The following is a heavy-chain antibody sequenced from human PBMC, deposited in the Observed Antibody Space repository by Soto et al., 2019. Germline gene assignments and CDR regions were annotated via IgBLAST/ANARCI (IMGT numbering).Heavy chain of an antibody. V-gene: IGHV3-7*01. Sequence: EVQLVDSAGGLVQPGGSLRLSCAASGFTFSSSWMSWVRQAPGKGLEWVANINQDGSGKYYVDSVKGRFTISRDNTRNSLYLQMNSLRAEDTAVYYCARENLGECSGANCLYSLGQGTLVTVSS. CDR2: INQDGSGK. CDR3: ARENLGECSGANCLYS. J-gene: IGHJ4*02. CDR1: GFTFSSSW. D-gene: IGHD2-15*01.